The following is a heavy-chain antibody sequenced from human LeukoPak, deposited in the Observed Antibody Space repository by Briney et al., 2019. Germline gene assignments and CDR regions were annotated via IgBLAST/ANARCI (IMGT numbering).Heavy chain of an antibody. CDR3: ARVRYQTADY. V-gene: IGHV3-48*03. D-gene: IGHD3-16*02. Sequence: GGSLRLSCEASGFTFGSNELNWVRKAQGKGLEWVSYISSSGTTIHYADSVKGRFTISRDNAKNSVYLQMNSLRVEDTAVYYCARVRYQTADYWGQGTLVTVSS. CDR1: GFTFGSNE. J-gene: IGHJ4*02. CDR2: ISSSGTTI.